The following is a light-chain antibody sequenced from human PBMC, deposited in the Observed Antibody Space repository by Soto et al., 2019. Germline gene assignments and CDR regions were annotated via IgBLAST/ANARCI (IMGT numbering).Light chain of an antibody. Sequence: QSVLTQPASVSGSPGQSITLSCTGTSSDVGGYNCVSWYQQYPGKAPKLTIHDVTNRPSGVSNRFSGSKSGNTASLTISGLQAEDEADYYCSSYTSTSCYVFGTGTKVTVL. CDR3: SSYTSTSCYV. V-gene: IGLV2-14*01. CDR1: SSDVGGYNC. J-gene: IGLJ1*01. CDR2: DVT.